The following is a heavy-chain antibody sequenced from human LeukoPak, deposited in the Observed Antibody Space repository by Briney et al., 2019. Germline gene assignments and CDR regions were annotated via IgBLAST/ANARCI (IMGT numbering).Heavy chain of an antibody. J-gene: IGHJ3*02. CDR3: ARTYYYDSSGYYPRIAFDI. CDR2: ISAYNGNT. CDR1: GYTFTSYG. V-gene: IGHV1-18*01. Sequence: ASVKVSCKASGYTFTSYGISWVRQAPGQGLEWMGWISAYNGNTNYAQKLRGRVTMTTDTSTSTAYMELRSLRSDDTAVYYCARTYYYDSSGYYPRIAFDIWGQGTMVTVSS. D-gene: IGHD3-22*01.